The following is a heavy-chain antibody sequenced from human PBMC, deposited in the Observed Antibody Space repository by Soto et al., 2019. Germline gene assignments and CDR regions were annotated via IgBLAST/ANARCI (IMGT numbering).Heavy chain of an antibody. CDR3: ARYYYDSSGYEPYYYYYGMDV. CDR2: IYYSGST. D-gene: IGHD3-22*01. CDR1: GGSISSSSYY. V-gene: IGHV4-39*07. Sequence: SETLSLTCTVSGGSISSSSYYWGWIRQPPGKGLEWIGSIYYSGSTYYNPSLKSRVTISVDTSKNQFSLKLSSVTAADTAVYYCARYYYDSSGYEPYYYYYGMDVWGQGTTVTVSS. J-gene: IGHJ6*02.